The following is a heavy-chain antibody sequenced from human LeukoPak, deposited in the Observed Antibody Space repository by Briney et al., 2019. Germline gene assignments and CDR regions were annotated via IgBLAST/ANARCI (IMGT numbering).Heavy chain of an antibody. CDR1: GYSISSGYY. CDR3: ARVVSGGYDYIGY. J-gene: IGHJ4*02. Sequence: SETLSLTCTVSGYSISSGYYWGWIRQPPGKGLEWIGSIYHSGSTYYNPSLKSRVTISVDTSKNQFSLKLSSVTAADTAVYYCARVVSGGYDYIGYWGQGTLVTVSS. D-gene: IGHD5-12*01. CDR2: IYHSGST. V-gene: IGHV4-38-2*02.